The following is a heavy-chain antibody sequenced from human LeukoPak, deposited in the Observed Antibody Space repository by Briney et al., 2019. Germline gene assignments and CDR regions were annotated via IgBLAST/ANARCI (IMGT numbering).Heavy chain of an antibody. CDR1: GYSISSGYY. CDR2: IYHSGST. J-gene: IGHJ4*02. V-gene: IGHV4-38-2*02. CDR3: VRDLSYYGSGSYVY. Sequence: SETLSLTCAVSGYSISSGYYWGWIRQPPGKGLEWIGSIYHSGSTYYNPSLKSRVTISVDTSKNQFSLKLSSVTAADTAVYYCVRDLSYYGSGSYVYWGQGTLVTVSS. D-gene: IGHD3-10*01.